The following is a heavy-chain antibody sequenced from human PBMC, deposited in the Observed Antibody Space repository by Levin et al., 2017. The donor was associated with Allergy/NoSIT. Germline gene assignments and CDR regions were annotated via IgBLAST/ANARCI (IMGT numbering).Heavy chain of an antibody. D-gene: IGHD3-9*01. V-gene: IGHV1-24*01. CDR3: ATSSKGLRYLGATDY. J-gene: IGHJ4*02. Sequence: GGSLRLSCKVSGYTLTELSMHWVRQAPGKGLEWMGGFDPEDGETIYAQKFQGRVTMTEDTSTDTAYMELSSLRSEDTAVYYCATSSKGLRYLGATDYWGQGTLVTVSS. CDR2: FDPEDGET. CDR1: GYTLTELS.